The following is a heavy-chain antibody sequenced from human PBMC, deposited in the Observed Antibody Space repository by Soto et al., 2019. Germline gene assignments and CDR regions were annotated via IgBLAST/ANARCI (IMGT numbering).Heavy chain of an antibody. CDR2: ISDNSKYI. Sequence: EVQLVESGGGLVNPGGSLRLSCAASGFPFSTYTVSWVLQTPEKGLEWVSSISDNSKYIYYADSVKGRFTLSRDNAKNSLFLQMDSLRAEDTALYYCARAGYEGYGRGWFDPWGQGTLVTVSS. V-gene: IGHV3-21*01. J-gene: IGHJ5*02. CDR1: GFPFSTYT. D-gene: IGHD5-12*01. CDR3: ARAGYEGYGRGWFDP.